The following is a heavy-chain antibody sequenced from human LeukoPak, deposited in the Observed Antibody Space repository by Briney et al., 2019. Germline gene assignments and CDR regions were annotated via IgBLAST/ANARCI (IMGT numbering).Heavy chain of an antibody. CDR3: ARDKSYGDNSDY. CDR2: INQAGSEK. J-gene: IGHJ4*02. Sequence: GGSLRLSCAASGFTFSNYWMSWVRQAPGRGLGWVANINQAGSEKYYVGSVKGRFTISRDNARNSLYLQVNSLRAEDTAVYYCARDKSYGDNSDYWGQGTLVTVSS. CDR1: GFTFSNYW. V-gene: IGHV3-7*01. D-gene: IGHD2-21*02.